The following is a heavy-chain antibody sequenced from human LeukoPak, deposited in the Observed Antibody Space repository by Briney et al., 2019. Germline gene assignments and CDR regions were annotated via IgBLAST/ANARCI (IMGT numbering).Heavy chain of an antibody. D-gene: IGHD2-2*02. CDR1: GGTFSSYT. CDR3: ASHLGYCSSTSCYRYYYYYYYMDV. Sequence: GASVKVSCKASGGTFSSYTISWVRQAPGQGLEWMGRIIPILGIANYAQKFQGRVTITADKSTSTAYMGLSSLRSEDTAVYYCASHLGYCSSTSCYRYYYYYYYMDVWGKGTTVTVSS. J-gene: IGHJ6*03. V-gene: IGHV1-69*02. CDR2: IIPILGIA.